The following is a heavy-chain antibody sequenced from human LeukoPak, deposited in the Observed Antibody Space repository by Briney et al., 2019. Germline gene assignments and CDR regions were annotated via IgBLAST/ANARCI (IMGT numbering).Heavy chain of an antibody. D-gene: IGHD3-10*01. Sequence: ASVKVSCKASGYTFTSYYMHWVRQAPGQGLEWMGIINPSGGSTSYAQKFQGRVTMTRDTSTSTVYMELSSLRSKDTAVYYCAREIRANFRTYNWFDPWGQGTLVTVSS. J-gene: IGHJ5*02. V-gene: IGHV1-46*01. CDR2: INPSGGST. CDR3: AREIRANFRTYNWFDP. CDR1: GYTFTSYY.